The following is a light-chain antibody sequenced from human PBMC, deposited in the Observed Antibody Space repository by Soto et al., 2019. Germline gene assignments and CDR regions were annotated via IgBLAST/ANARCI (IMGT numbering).Light chain of an antibody. CDR3: QQYGSSPRT. CDR1: QSVSSSY. CDR2: GAS. Sequence: EIVLTQSPGTLPLSPGERATLSCRASQSVSSSYLAWYQQKPGQAPRLIIYGASSRATGIPDRFSGSGSGTDCTLTISRLEPEDVAVYYCQQYGSSPRTLGQGTKVDIK. V-gene: IGKV3-20*01. J-gene: IGKJ1*01.